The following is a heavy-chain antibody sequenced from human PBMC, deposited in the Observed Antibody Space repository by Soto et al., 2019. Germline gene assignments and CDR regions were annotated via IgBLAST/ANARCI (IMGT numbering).Heavy chain of an antibody. D-gene: IGHD3-9*01. CDR3: ATTGKYYDILTGYYRY. J-gene: IGHJ4*02. CDR2: ISYDGSNK. Sequence: GGSLRLSCAASGFTFSSYGMHWVRQAPGKGLEWVAVISYDGSNKYYADSVKGRFTISRDNSKNTLYLQMNSLRAEDTAVYYCATTGKYYDILTGYYRYWGQGTLVTVPQ. CDR1: GFTFSSYG. V-gene: IGHV3-30*03.